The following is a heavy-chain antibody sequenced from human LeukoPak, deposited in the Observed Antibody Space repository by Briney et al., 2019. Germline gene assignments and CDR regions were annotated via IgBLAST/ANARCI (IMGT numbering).Heavy chain of an antibody. V-gene: IGHV3-43*01. CDR2: ISWDGGST. CDR3: AKDKGRWEPEYYFDY. J-gene: IGHJ4*02. CDR1: GFTFDDYT. D-gene: IGHD1-26*01. Sequence: HSGGSLRLSCAASGFTFDDYTMHWVRQAPGKGLEWVSLISWDGGSTYYADSVKGRFTISRDNSKNSLYLQMNSLRTEDTASYYCAKDKGRWEPEYYFDYWGQGTLVTVSS.